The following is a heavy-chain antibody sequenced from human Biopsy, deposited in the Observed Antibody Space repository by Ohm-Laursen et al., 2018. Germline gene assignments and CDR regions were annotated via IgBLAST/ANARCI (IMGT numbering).Heavy chain of an antibody. CDR2: IYYSVMT. CDR3: ARDYDTSGYYYVS. J-gene: IGHJ5*02. CDR1: GDSVTKYY. Sequence: GTLSLTCTASGDSVTKYYWSWIRQPPGKGLEWIGHIYYSVMTNYNPSLQSRVSISVDTSRNQVSLTLSSVTAADTAVYYCARDYDTSGYYYVSWGQGTLVTVSS. V-gene: IGHV4-59*02. D-gene: IGHD3-22*01.